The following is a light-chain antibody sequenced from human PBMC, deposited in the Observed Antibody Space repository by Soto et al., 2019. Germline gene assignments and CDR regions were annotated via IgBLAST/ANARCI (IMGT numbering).Light chain of an antibody. V-gene: IGLV2-11*01. J-gene: IGLJ1*01. CDR1: SSDVGGYNY. CDR2: DVS. Sequence: QSALTRPRSVSGSPGQSVTISCTGTSSDVGGYNYVTWYQQHPGKAPKLMIYDVSKRPSGVPDRFSGSKSGNTAYLTISGLQAEDEADYYCCSYAGSYTHVFGTGTKVT. CDR3: CSYAGSYTHV.